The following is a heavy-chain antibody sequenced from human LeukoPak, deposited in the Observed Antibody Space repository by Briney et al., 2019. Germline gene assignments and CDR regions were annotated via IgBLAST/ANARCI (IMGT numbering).Heavy chain of an antibody. J-gene: IGHJ4*02. Sequence: SETLSLTCTVSGGSMSSYYWSWIRRPPGKGLEWVGFIYYTGSTNYNPSLKSRVTVSLDTSKNQFSLKLSSVTAADTAVYYCASGRYSYANEFWGQGTLVTVSS. CDR1: GGSMSSYY. V-gene: IGHV4-59*12. CDR2: IYYTGST. D-gene: IGHD5-18*01. CDR3: ASGRYSYANEF.